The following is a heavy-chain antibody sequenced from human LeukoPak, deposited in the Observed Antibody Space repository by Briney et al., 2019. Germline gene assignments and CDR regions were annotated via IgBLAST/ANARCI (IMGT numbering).Heavy chain of an antibody. CDR3: ARGCITYSTSCYEGLDYSFDY. J-gene: IGHJ4*02. D-gene: IGHD2-2*01. V-gene: IGHV3-30-3*01. CDR1: GFTFSSYA. CDR2: ISYDGSNK. Sequence: GGSLRLSCAASGFTFSSYAMHSVRQAPGKELEWVAVISYDGSNKYYADSVKGRFTISRDNSKNTLYLQMNSLRAEDTAVYYCARGCITYSTSCYEGLDYSFDYWGQGTLVTVSS.